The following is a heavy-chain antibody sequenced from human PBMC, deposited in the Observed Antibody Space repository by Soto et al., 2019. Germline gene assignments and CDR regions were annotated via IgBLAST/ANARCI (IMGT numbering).Heavy chain of an antibody. CDR1: GFTFSGSA. D-gene: IGHD5-12*01. V-gene: IGHV3-73*01. Sequence: GGSLRLSCAASGFTFSGSAMHWVRQASGKGLEWVGGIRSKASSYASAYSASVKGRFTISRDDSKNTEYLQMNSLKTEDTAVYYCNRVRGYAAGHFDYWGQGTLVTVSS. CDR3: NRVRGYAAGHFDY. J-gene: IGHJ4*02. CDR2: IRSKASSYAS.